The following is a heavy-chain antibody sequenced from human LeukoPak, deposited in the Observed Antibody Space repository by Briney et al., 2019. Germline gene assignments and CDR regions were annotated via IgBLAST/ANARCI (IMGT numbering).Heavy chain of an antibody. CDR1: GFTFGDYA. Sequence: GGFLRLSCTASGFTFGDYAMSWVRQAPGKGLEWVGFIRSKAYDGTTEYAASVKGRFTISRDDSKSIAYLQMNSLKTEDTAVYYCTRDTWEGTYYYYGMDVWGQGATVTVSS. CDR3: TRDTWEGTYYYYGMDV. CDR2: IRSKAYDGTT. J-gene: IGHJ6*02. V-gene: IGHV3-49*04. D-gene: IGHD1-26*01.